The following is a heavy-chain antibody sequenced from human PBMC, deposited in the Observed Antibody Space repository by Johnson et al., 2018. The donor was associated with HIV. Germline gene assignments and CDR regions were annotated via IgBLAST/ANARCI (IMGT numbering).Heavy chain of an antibody. CDR3: ARDLPGIYDAVDL. CDR1: GFSVRTNY. CDR2: IYSDGTT. J-gene: IGHJ3*01. Sequence: VQLVESGGGLIQPGGSLRLSCAASGFSVRTNYMSWVRQAPGKGLEWVSVIYSDGTTSFAQSVKGRFSISRDVSKNILYLQMHSLRTEDTAYYYCARDLPGIYDAVDLWGQGTKVTISS. D-gene: IGHD1-26*01. V-gene: IGHV3-53*01.